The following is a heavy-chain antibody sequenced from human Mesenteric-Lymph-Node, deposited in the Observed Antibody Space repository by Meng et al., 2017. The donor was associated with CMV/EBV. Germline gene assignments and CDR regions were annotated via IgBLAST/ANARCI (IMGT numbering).Heavy chain of an antibody. V-gene: IGHV1-46*01. CDR3: ARVYYDSSGYYINWFDP. J-gene: IGHJ5*02. D-gene: IGHD3-22*01. CDR1: GYTFTSYY. Sequence: ASVKVSCKASGYTFTSYYMHWVRQAPGQGLEWMGIINPSGGSTSYAQKFQGRVTMTRDTSTSTVYMELSSLRSDDTAVYYCARVYYDSSGYYINWFDPWGQGTLVTVSS. CDR2: INPSGGST.